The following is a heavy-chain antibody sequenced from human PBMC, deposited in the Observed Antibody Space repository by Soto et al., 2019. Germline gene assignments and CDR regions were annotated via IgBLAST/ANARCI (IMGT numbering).Heavy chain of an antibody. D-gene: IGHD3-10*01. CDR3: AKGLVVGSAPFDY. J-gene: IGHJ4*02. Sequence: TGGSLRLSCAASGFTFSSYDMHWVSQATGKGLEWVSAISSSGVSTYYADSVKGRFTISRDNSKNTLYLQMNSLRAEDTAVYYCAKGLVVGSAPFDYWGQGTLVTVSS. V-gene: IGHV3-23*01. CDR1: GFTFSSYD. CDR2: ISSSGVST.